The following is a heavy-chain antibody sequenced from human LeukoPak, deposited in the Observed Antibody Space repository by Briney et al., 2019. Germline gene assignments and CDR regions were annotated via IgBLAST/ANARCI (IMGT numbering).Heavy chain of an antibody. J-gene: IGHJ4*02. CDR2: INWNGGDT. Sequence: GGSLRLSCAASGFTFSSYAMSWVRQAPGKGLEWVSGINWNGGDTAYADSVKGRFTISRDNAKNSLYLQMNSLRAEDTALYYCARDLPQIGYWGQGTLVTVSS. CDR3: ARDLPQIGY. V-gene: IGHV3-20*04. D-gene: IGHD3-22*01. CDR1: GFTFSSYA.